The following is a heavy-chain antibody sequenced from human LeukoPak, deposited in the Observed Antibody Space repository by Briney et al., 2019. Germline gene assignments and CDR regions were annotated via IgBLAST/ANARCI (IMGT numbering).Heavy chain of an antibody. CDR1: GFTFSSYA. J-gene: IGHJ4*02. CDR3: AKDTAADY. Sequence: GGSLRLSCAASGFTFSSYAMSWVRQAPGKGLEWVAVISYDGSNKYYADSVKGRFTISRDNSKNTLYLQMNSLRAEDTAVYYCAKDTAADYWGQGTLVTVSS. V-gene: IGHV3-30*18. D-gene: IGHD6-25*01. CDR2: ISYDGSNK.